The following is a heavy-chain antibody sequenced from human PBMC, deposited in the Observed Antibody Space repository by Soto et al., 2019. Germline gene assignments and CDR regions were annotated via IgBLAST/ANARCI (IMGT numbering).Heavy chain of an antibody. CDR1: GFLFSDYG. CDR2: ITSRGSGT. Sequence: LRLSCVTSGFLFSDYGMAWVRQAPGKGLEWVSSITSRGSGTYYADSVKGRFTISRDNSENMLSLQMNSLRSDDTAVYFCAKQRTPGSVSGAGKYYLDYWARGTLVPVS. D-gene: IGHD6-19*01. CDR3: AKQRTPGSVSGAGKYYLDY. J-gene: IGHJ4*02. V-gene: IGHV3-23*01.